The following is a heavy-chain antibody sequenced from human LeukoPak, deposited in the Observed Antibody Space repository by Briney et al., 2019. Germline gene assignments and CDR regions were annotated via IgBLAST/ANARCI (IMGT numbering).Heavy chain of an antibody. CDR1: GGSISSGGYY. J-gene: IGHJ3*02. CDR2: IYYSGST. V-gene: IGHV4-31*03. D-gene: IGHD2-2*01. Sequence: SETLSLTCTVSGGSISSGGYYWSWIRQHPGKGLEWIRYIYYSGSTYYNPSLKSRVTISVDTSKNQFSLKLSSVTAADTAVYYCARPRYCSSTSCYVHDAFDIWGQGTMVTVSS. CDR3: ARPRYCSSTSCYVHDAFDI.